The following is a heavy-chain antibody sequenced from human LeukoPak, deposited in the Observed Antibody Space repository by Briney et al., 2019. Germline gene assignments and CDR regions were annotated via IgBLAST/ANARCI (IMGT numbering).Heavy chain of an antibody. J-gene: IGHJ4*02. V-gene: IGHV3-64*01. CDR2: ISSNGGST. D-gene: IGHD6-13*01. CDR1: GFTFSSYA. Sequence: VGSLRLSCAASGFTFSSYAMHWVRQAPGKGLEYVSAISSNGGSTYYANSVKGRFTISRDNSKNTLYLQMGSLRAEDMAVYYCARDRFPGYSSSWDLDYWGQGTLGTVSS. CDR3: ARDRFPGYSSSWDLDY.